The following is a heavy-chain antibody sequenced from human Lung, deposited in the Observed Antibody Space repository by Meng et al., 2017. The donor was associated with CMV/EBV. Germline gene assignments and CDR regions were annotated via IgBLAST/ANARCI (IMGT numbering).Heavy chain of an antibody. CDR3: ARGQVQCSTINCHNYRFSGMDV. CDR1: GYTFSNYD. CDR2: MNPNRGNT. V-gene: IGHV1-8*01. J-gene: IGHJ6*02. Sequence: ASVKVSCKASGYTFSNYDIIWVRQASGQGLEWVGWMNPNRGNTAYAQKFQGRVTMTRDTSTSIAYMELSSLRSGDTAVYYCARGQVQCSTINCHNYRFSGMDVWGQGTTVTFSS. D-gene: IGHD2/OR15-2a*01.